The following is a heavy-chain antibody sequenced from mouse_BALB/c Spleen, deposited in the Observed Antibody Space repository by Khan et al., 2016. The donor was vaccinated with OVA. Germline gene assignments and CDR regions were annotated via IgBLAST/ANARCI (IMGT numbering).Heavy chain of an antibody. CDR3: ARCPSAYYRYEGYYYAMDY. CDR2: ISYSGST. CDR1: GYSITSDYA. J-gene: IGHJ4*01. V-gene: IGHV3-2*02. Sequence: EVKLLESGPGLVKPSQSLSLTCTVTGYSITSDYAWNWIRQFPGNKLEWMGYISYSGSTSYNPSLKSRISITRDTSKNQFFLQLNSVTTEDTATYYCARCPSAYYRYEGYYYAMDYWGQGTSVTVSS. D-gene: IGHD2-14*01.